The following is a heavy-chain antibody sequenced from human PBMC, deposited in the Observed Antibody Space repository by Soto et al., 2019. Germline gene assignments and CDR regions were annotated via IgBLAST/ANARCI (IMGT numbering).Heavy chain of an antibody. V-gene: IGHV3-48*02. CDR1: GFTFSSYS. D-gene: IGHD3-3*01. Sequence: AGGSLRLSCAASGFTFSSYSMNWVRQAPGKGLEWVSYISSSSSTIYYADSVKGRFTISRDNAKNSLYLQMNSLRDEDTAVYYCARDMNYDFWSGSWFDPWGQGTLVTVSS. CDR3: ARDMNYDFWSGSWFDP. J-gene: IGHJ5*02. CDR2: ISSSSSTI.